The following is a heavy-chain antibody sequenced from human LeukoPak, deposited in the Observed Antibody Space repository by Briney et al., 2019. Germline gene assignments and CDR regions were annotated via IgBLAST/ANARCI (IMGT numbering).Heavy chain of an antibody. D-gene: IGHD7-27*01. CDR2: IYYSGST. CDR1: GGSISSYY. Sequence: SETLSLTCTVSGGSISSYYWSWIRQPPGKGLEWIGYIYYSGSTNYNPSLKSRVTISVDTSKNQFSLKLSSVTAADTAVYYCARELTGDRASSDYWGQGTLVTVSS. CDR3: ARELTGDRASSDY. J-gene: IGHJ4*02. V-gene: IGHV4-59*12.